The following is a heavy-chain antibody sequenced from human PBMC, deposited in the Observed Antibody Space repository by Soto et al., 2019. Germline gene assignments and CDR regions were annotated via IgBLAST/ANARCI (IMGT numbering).Heavy chain of an antibody. CDR3: GRGPGYSNA. J-gene: IGHJ3*01. D-gene: IGHD6-13*01. CDR1: GGSFSNYY. V-gene: IGHV4-34*01. CDR2: ISHNGST. Sequence: PSATLCLTCGSYGGSFSNYYWNWIRQPPGKWLEWMGKISHNGSTNYSTSLKSRLTISVDTSKNQFSLRLISVTAAAPAVYFCGRGPGYSNAWG.